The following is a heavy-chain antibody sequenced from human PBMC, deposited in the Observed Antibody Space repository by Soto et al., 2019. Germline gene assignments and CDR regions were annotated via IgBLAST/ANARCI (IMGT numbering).Heavy chain of an antibody. Sequence: QVQLVQSGAEVKKPGSSVKVSCKASGGTFSSYAISWVRQAPGQGLEWMGGIIPIFGTANYEQKFQGRVTITEDKSTSTAYMELSSLRSEDTAVYYCARDRGSGYCSSTSCSPYYYYGMDVWGQGTTVTVSS. CDR3: ARDRGSGYCSSTSCSPYYYYGMDV. D-gene: IGHD2-2*01. CDR2: IIPIFGTA. CDR1: GGTFSSYA. J-gene: IGHJ6*02. V-gene: IGHV1-69*06.